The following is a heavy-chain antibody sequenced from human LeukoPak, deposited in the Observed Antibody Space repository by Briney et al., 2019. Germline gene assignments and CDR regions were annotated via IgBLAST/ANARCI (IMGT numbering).Heavy chain of an antibody. CDR2: IYSSGST. V-gene: IGHV4-4*07. CDR1: GGSINSYY. D-gene: IGHD2-2*01. CDR3: ARTLVAATYYFHY. Sequence: SETLSLACTVSGGSINSYYWSWIRQPAGKGLEWIGRIYSSGSTNYNPSLKSRVSMSVDTSKNQFSLKLTSVTAADTAIYYCARTLVAATYYFHYWGQGTLVTVSS. J-gene: IGHJ4*02.